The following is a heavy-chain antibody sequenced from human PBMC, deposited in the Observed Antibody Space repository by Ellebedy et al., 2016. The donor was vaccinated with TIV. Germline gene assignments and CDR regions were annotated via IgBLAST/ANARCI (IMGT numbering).Heavy chain of an antibody. CDR2: INPDGTTT. J-gene: IGHJ4*02. V-gene: IGHV3-74*01. Sequence: GGSLRLSXAASGFTFSNAWMNWVRQAPGEGLVWVSRINPDGTTTTYADSVKGRSIISRGNAENMLYLQMNSLRAEDTAVYYCARSGYYAGKGYYFDYWGQGALVAVSS. CDR3: ARSGYYAGKGYYFDY. CDR1: GFTFSNAW. D-gene: IGHD4-23*01.